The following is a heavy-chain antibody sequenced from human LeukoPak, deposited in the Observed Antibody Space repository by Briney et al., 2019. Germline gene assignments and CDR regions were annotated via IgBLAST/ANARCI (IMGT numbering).Heavy chain of an antibody. CDR1: GFIFSTYW. CDR3: ARDGPRTFYYYYYMDV. CDR2: ISTDGSST. J-gene: IGHJ6*03. V-gene: IGHV3-74*01. Sequence: GGSLRLSCAASGFIFSTYWMHWFRQGPGKGLVWVSRISTDGSSTSYADSVKGRFTISRDNAKDSLYLQMNSLRAEDTAVYYCARDGPRTFYYYYYMDVWGKGTTVTVSS.